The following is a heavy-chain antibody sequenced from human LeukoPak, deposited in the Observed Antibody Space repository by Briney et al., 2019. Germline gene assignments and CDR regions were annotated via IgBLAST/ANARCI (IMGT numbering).Heavy chain of an antibody. D-gene: IGHD3-9*01. CDR1: GGSISSSSYY. CDR3: ARPVVLTGYYGRIDAFDI. CDR2: IYYSGST. J-gene: IGHJ3*02. V-gene: IGHV4-39*01. Sequence: SETRSLTCTVPGGSISSSSYYWGWIRQPPGKGLEWIGSIYYSGSTYYNPSLKSRVTISVDTSKNQFSLKLSSVTAADTAVYYCARPVVLTGYYGRIDAFDIWGQGTMVTVSS.